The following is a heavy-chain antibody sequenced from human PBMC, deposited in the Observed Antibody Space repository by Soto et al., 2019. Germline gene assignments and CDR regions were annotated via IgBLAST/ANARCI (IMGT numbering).Heavy chain of an antibody. CDR1: GFIFNSHW. D-gene: IGHD2-21*02. Sequence: EVQLAESGGGLVQPGGSLRLSCAASGFIFNSHWMHWVRQAPGKGLVWVARINSGGSRTNYADSVKGRFTISRDNAKDTLYLDMNSLRVEDTAIYYCARGNCSGDTCFFGGTDWGQGTRVTVSS. V-gene: IGHV3-74*01. J-gene: IGHJ4*02. CDR3: ARGNCSGDTCFFGGTD. CDR2: INSGGSRT.